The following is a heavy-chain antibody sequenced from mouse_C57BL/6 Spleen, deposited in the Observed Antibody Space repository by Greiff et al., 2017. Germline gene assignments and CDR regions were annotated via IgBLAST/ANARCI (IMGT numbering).Heavy chain of an antibody. CDR2: ISYDGSN. J-gene: IGHJ2*01. D-gene: IGHD1-1*01. CDR1: GYSITSGYY. V-gene: IGHV3-6*01. CDR3: AREGSYYVN. Sequence: EVKLVESGPGLVKPSQSLSLTCSVTGYSITSGYYWNWIRQFPGNKLEWMGYISYDGSNNYNPSLKNRISITRDTSKNQFFLKLNSVTTEDTATYYCAREGSYYVNWGQGTTLTVSS.